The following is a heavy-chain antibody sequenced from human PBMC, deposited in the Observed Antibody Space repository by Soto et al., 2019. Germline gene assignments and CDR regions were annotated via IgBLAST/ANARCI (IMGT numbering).Heavy chain of an antibody. V-gene: IGHV1-3*01. CDR3: VRRHVSATGIDWFDY. D-gene: IGHD6-13*01. CDR1: GYTFTSYG. CDR2: INAANGDT. Sequence: ASVKVSCKASGYTFTSYGIHWVRQAPGQRLEWMGWINAANGDTKYSPKFQGRVTITRDTSASTAYMELSSLRSEDTAVYYCVRRHVSATGIDWFDYWGQGTLVTVSS. J-gene: IGHJ5*01.